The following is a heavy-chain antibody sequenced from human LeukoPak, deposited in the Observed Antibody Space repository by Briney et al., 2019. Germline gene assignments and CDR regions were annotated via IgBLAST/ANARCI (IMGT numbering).Heavy chain of an antibody. CDR2: INHSGST. D-gene: IGHD6-19*01. Sequence: SETLSLTCAVYGGSFSGYYWSWICQPPGKGLEWIGEINHSGSTNYNPSLKSRVTISVDTSKNQFSLKLSSVTAADTAVYYCARRPYSSGWPLLDYWGQGTLVTVSS. CDR1: GGSFSGYY. V-gene: IGHV4-34*01. J-gene: IGHJ4*02. CDR3: ARRPYSSGWPLLDY.